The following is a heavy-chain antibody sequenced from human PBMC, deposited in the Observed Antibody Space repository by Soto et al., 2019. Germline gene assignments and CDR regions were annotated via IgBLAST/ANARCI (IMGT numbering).Heavy chain of an antibody. D-gene: IGHD3-10*01. CDR1: GGSFSGYY. V-gene: IGHV4-34*01. Sequence: PSETLSLTCAVYGGSFSGYYWSWIRQPPGKGLEWIGEINHSGSTNYNPSLKSRVTISVDTSKNHFSLKLSSVTAADTALYYCARVLLWFGELLSAEIIDYWGQGTLVTVSS. CDR3: ARVLLWFGELLSAEIIDY. J-gene: IGHJ4*02. CDR2: INHSGST.